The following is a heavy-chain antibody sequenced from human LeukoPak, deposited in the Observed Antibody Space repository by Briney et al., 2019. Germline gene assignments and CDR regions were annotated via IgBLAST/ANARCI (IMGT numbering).Heavy chain of an antibody. D-gene: IGHD3-22*01. V-gene: IGHV3-11*06. CDR1: GFSFSDYS. CDR2: RSSSSYT. J-gene: IGHJ4*02. CDR3: ARGDYDMSGYYEV. Sequence: GGSLRLSCAASGFSFSDYSMSWIRQAPGKGLECISYRSSSSYTNYADSVKGRFTISRDNAKNSLYLQMNSLRAEDTAVYYCARGDYDMSGYYEVWGQGTLVTVSS.